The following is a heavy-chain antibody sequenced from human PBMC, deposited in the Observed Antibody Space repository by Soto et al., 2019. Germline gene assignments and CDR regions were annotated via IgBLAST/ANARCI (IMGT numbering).Heavy chain of an antibody. CDR1: GGSFSGYY. Sequence: SETLSLTCAVYGGSFSGYYWSWIRQPPGKGLEWIGEINHSGSTNYNPSLKSRVTISVDTSKNQFSLKLSSVTAADTAVYYCARGAVYWGQGTLVTVSS. V-gene: IGHV4-34*01. CDR2: INHSGST. CDR3: ARGAVY. J-gene: IGHJ4*02.